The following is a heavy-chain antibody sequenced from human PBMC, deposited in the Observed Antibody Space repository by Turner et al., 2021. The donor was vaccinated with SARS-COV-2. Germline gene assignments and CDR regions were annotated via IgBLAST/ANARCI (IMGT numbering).Heavy chain of an antibody. CDR2: VYYDGST. V-gene: IGHV4-59*01. CDR1: GGSITSYY. Sequence: QVQLQVSGPGLVKPSVTLSLTSSVAGGSITSYYWCWIRQAPGKGLEWIGYVYYDGSTNYNPSLKSRVTISVDTSKNQFSLKLTSVTAADTAVYYCASGSGSYSAWYFDYWGQGTLGTVSS. J-gene: IGHJ4*02. CDR3: ASGSGSYSAWYFDY. D-gene: IGHD2-21*02.